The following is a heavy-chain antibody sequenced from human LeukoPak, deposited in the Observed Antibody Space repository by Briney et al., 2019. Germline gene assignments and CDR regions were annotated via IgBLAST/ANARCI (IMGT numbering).Heavy chain of an antibody. Sequence: PSETLSLTCAVYGGSFSGYYWSWIHQPPGKGLEWIGEINHSGSTNYNPSLKSRVTISVDTSKNQFSLKLSSVTAADTAVYYCARGIRRHYYGSGSYYNTGRRIGDYFDYWGQGTLVTVSS. CDR3: ARGIRRHYYGSGSYYNTGRRIGDYFDY. CDR1: GGSFSGYY. V-gene: IGHV4-34*01. CDR2: INHSGST. D-gene: IGHD3-10*01. J-gene: IGHJ4*02.